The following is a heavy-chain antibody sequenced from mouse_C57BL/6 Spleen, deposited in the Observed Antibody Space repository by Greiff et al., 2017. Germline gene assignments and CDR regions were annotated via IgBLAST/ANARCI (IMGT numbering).Heavy chain of an antibody. Sequence: VKLMESGGGLVKPGGSLKLSCAASGFTFSSYAMSWVRQTPEKRLEWVATISDGGSYTYYPDNVKGRFTISRDNAKNNLYLQMSHLKSEDTAMYYCAREGIGSGYAMDYWGQGTSVTASS. CDR2: ISDGGSYT. V-gene: IGHV5-4*01. CDR3: AREGIGSGYAMDY. CDR1: GFTFSSYA. J-gene: IGHJ4*01. D-gene: IGHD3-2*02.